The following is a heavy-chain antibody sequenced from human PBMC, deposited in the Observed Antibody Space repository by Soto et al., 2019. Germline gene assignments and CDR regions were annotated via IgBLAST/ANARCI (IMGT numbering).Heavy chain of an antibody. J-gene: IGHJ6*02. Sequence: QVQLVQSGAEVKKPGSSVKVSCKASGGTFSSYAISWVRQAPGQGLEWMGGIIPIFGTANYAQKFQGRVTITADESTSTAYMELSSLRSEDTAVYYCASHPSPKWDLNYYYGMDVWGQGTTVTVSS. V-gene: IGHV1-69*12. CDR2: IIPIFGTA. CDR3: ASHPSPKWDLNYYYGMDV. CDR1: GGTFSSYA. D-gene: IGHD1-26*01.